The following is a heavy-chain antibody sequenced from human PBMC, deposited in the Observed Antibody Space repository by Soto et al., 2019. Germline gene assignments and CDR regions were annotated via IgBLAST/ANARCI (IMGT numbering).Heavy chain of an antibody. CDR1: GYTFTSYG. CDR2: ISAYNGNT. D-gene: IGHD2-15*01. CDR3: ARVYCSGGSCYYYYYGMDV. Sequence: GASVKVSCKASGYTFTSYGISWVRQAPGQGLEWMGWISAYNGNTNYAQKLQGRVTMTTDTSTSTAYMELRSLRSDDTAVYYCARVYCSGGSCYYYYYGMDVWGQGTTVTRLL. V-gene: IGHV1-18*01. J-gene: IGHJ6*02.